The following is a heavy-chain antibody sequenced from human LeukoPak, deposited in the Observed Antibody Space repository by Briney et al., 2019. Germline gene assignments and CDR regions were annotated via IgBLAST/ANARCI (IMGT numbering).Heavy chain of an antibody. D-gene: IGHD3-10*01. Sequence: PSETLSLTCTVSGGSIRSSDYYWGWIRQPPGKGLEWIGYIYYSGSTAYTPSLKSRVTISVDTSKNQFSLKLSSVTAADTAVYYCARGARLWFGHQVYMDVWGKGTTVTVSS. CDR3: ARGARLWFGHQVYMDV. CDR1: GGSIRSSDYY. CDR2: IYYSGST. J-gene: IGHJ6*03. V-gene: IGHV4-39*07.